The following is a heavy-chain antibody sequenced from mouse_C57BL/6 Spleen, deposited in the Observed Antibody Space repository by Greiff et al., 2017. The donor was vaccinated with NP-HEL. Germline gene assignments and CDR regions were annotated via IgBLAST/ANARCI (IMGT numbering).Heavy chain of an antibody. CDR2: IDPSDSYT. CDR1: GYTFTSYW. D-gene: IGHD1-1*01. J-gene: IGHJ4*01. V-gene: IGHV1-69*01. CDR3: ARSGYYYGSSTFTIEY. Sequence: VQLQQPGAELVMPGASVKLSCKASGYTFTSYWMHWVKQRPGQGLEWIGEIDPSDSYTNYNQKFKGKSTLTVDKSSSTAYMQLSSLTSEDSAVYYCARSGYYYGSSTFTIEYWGQGTSVTVSS.